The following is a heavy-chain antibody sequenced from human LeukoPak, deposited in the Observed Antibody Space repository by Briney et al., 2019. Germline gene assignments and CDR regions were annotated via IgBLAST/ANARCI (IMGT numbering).Heavy chain of an antibody. D-gene: IGHD4-17*01. Sequence: KPSETLSLTCTVSGGSISSYYWSWIRQPAGKGLEWIGRIYTSGSTNYNPSLKSRVTMSVDTPKNQFSLKLSSVTAADTAVYYCARDSSDYGDYHFDYWGQGTLVTVSS. J-gene: IGHJ4*02. CDR3: ARDSSDYGDYHFDY. V-gene: IGHV4-4*07. CDR1: GGSISSYY. CDR2: IYTSGST.